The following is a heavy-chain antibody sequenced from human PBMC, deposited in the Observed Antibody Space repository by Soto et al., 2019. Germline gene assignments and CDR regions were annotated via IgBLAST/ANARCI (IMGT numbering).Heavy chain of an antibody. V-gene: IGHV1-24*01. Sequence: ASVKVSCKVSGYTLTELSMHWVRQAPGKGLEWMGGFGPEDGETIYAQKFQGRVTMTEDTSTDTAYMELSSLRSEDTAVYYCATGGLAVAGCRFWGQGTLVTVSS. CDR2: FGPEDGET. CDR1: GYTLTELS. D-gene: IGHD6-19*01. CDR3: ATGGLAVAGCRF. J-gene: IGHJ4*02.